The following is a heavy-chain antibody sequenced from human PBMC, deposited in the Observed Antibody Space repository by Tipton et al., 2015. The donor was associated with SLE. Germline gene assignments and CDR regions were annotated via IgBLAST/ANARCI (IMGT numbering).Heavy chain of an antibody. D-gene: IGHD2-8*02. CDR2: IYTSGST. V-gene: IGHV4-61*02. J-gene: IGHJ4*02. CDR3: ARDVGGYNTGWFPYYFDY. Sequence: TLSLTCTVSGASISSGSYYWSWIRQPAGKGLEWIGRIYTSGSTYYNPSLKSRVTISIDTSKRQFSLKLSSVTAADTAVYYCARDVGGYNTGWFPYYFDYWGQGTLVTVSS. CDR1: GASISSGSYY.